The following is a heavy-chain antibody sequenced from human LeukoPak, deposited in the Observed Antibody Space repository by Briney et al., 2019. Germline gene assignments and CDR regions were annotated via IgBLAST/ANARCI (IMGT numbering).Heavy chain of an antibody. J-gene: IGHJ4*02. CDR1: GGSISSYY. Sequence: PSETLSLTCTVSGGSISSYYWSWIRQPPGKGLEWIGYIYYSGSTNYNPSLKSRVTISVDTSKNQFSLKLSSVTAADTAVYYCARGNNYYDSSGFTYWGQGTLVTVSS. CDR2: IYYSGST. D-gene: IGHD3-22*01. CDR3: ARGNNYYDSSGFTY. V-gene: IGHV4-59*12.